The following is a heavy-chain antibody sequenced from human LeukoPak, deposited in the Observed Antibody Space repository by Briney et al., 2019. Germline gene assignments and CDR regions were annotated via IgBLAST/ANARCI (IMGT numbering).Heavy chain of an antibody. J-gene: IGHJ5*02. Sequence: QSGGSLRLSCAASGFTFSSYGMSWVRQAPGKGLEWVSAISRTGFSTFYADSVKGRFTISRDNAKNSVYLQMNSLTADDTAVYYCVRSVSSGWFDLWGQGTLVTVSS. D-gene: IGHD6-19*01. CDR1: GFTFSSYG. CDR2: ISRTGFST. V-gene: IGHV3-23*01. CDR3: VRSVSSGWFDL.